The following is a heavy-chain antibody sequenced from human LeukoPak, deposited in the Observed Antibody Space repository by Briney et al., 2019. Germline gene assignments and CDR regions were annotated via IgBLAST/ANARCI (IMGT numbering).Heavy chain of an antibody. CDR3: ARGKGPYCSGGSCYFDY. V-gene: IGHV1-2*02. CDR1: GYTFTGYY. J-gene: IGHJ4*02. Sequence: ASVKVSCKASGYTFTGYYMHWVRQAPGQGLEWMGWINPNSGGTNYAQKFQGRVTMTRDTSISTAYTELSRLRSDDTAVYYCARGKGPYCSGGSCYFDYWGQGTLVTVSS. D-gene: IGHD2-15*01. CDR2: INPNSGGT.